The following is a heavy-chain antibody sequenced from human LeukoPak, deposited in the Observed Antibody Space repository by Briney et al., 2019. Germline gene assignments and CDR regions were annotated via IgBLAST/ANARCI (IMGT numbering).Heavy chain of an antibody. V-gene: IGHV3-33*01. CDR3: ARGRGTWFDP. J-gene: IGHJ5*02. CDR1: GFTFSSYG. D-gene: IGHD1-1*01. Sequence: GRSLRLSCAASGFTFSSYGMHWVRQAPGKGLEWVAVIWYDGSNKYCADSVKGRFTISRDNSKNTLYLQMNSLRAEDTAVYYCARGRGTWFDPWGQGTLVTVSS. CDR2: IWYDGSNK.